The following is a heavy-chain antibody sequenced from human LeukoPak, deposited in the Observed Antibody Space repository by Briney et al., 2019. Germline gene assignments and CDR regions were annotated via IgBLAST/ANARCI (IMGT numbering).Heavy chain of an antibody. Sequence: GGSLRLLLVASGLQFYHFAGRWGRQAPGKGLEWVSRISSDGDSTLSADSVTSPFSISRDNSKKSLYLQMNSLRSEDTAMYYCAKETGKFDYWGQGTLVAVSS. V-gene: IGHV3-43*02. CDR1: GLQFYHFA. J-gene: IGHJ4*02. CDR2: ISSDGDST. CDR3: AKETGKFDY.